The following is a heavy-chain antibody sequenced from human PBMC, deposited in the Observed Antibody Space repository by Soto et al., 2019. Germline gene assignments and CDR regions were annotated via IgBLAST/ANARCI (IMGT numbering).Heavy chain of an antibody. Sequence: QVQLVQSGAEVKEPGDSVRVSCEASGYTFKSYGIHWVRQAPGKGLEWVAVISYDGSNKYYADSVKRRFTVSRDNSNTALYLHMNSLRAEDTAVYYCAKGGVWDSRSSGGVDYWGQGTLVTVSS. CDR1: GYTFKSYG. CDR3: AKGGVWDSRSSGGVDY. D-gene: IGHD6-6*01. J-gene: IGHJ4*02. CDR2: ISYDGSNK. V-gene: IGHV3-30*18.